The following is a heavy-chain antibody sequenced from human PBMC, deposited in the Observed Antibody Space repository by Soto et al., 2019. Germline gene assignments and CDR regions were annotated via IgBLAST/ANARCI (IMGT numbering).Heavy chain of an antibody. CDR2: IGGSGGSI. J-gene: IGHJ4*02. V-gene: IGHV3-48*02. Sequence: LRLSCAASGFTFSTFSMNWVRQAPGKGLEWLSYIGGSGGSISYADSVKGRFTISRGNGKNTLYLQMSSLRDEDTAVYYCARDLAWAFDSWGQGALVTVSS. CDR1: GFTFSTFS. CDR3: ARDLAWAFDS. D-gene: IGHD1-26*01.